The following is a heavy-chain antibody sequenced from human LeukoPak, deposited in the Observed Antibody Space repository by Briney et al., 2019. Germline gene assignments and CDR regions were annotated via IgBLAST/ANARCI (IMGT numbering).Heavy chain of an antibody. Sequence: SETLSLTCAVYGGSFSSGYYWSWIRPSPGKGLEWIGEINHSESTIYSPSLRSRATISVDTSKKHFSLKLSSVTAADTGLYYCARSKVTAYSYSGLDVWGKGTTVTVSS. D-gene: IGHD2-21*02. V-gene: IGHV4-34*01. J-gene: IGHJ6*04. CDR3: ARSKVTAYSYSGLDV. CDR1: GGSFSSGYY. CDR2: INHSEST.